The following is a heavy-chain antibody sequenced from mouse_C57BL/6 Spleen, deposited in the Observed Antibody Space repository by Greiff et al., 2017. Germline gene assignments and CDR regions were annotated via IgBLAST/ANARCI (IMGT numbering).Heavy chain of an antibody. J-gene: IGHJ4*01. CDR2: IWSGGST. CDR1: GFSLTSYG. D-gene: IGHD2-4*01. V-gene: IGHV2-2*01. CDR3: AINDYDYVPYYARDY. Sequence: VKVVESGPGLVQPSQSLSITCTVSGFSLTSYGVHWVRQSPGKGLEWLGVIWSGGSTDYNAAFISRLSISKDNSTRQVFFKMNSLQADDTAIYYCAINDYDYVPYYARDYWGQGTTGSVSS.